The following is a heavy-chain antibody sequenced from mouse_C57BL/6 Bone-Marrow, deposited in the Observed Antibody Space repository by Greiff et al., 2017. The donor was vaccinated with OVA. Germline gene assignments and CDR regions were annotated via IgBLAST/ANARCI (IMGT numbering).Heavy chain of an antibody. D-gene: IGHD2-4*01. J-gene: IGHJ3*01. Sequence: EVQLVESGGGLVQPGGSLKLSCAASGFTFSDYYMYWVRQTPEKRLEWVAYISNGGGSTYYPDTVKGRFTISRDNAKNTLYLQMSRLKSEDTAMYYCARDDYDAAWFAYWGQGTLVTVSA. V-gene: IGHV5-12*01. CDR1: GFTFSDYY. CDR2: ISNGGGST. CDR3: ARDDYDAAWFAY.